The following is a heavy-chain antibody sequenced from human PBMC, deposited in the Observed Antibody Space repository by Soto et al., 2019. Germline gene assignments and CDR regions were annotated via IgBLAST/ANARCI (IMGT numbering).Heavy chain of an antibody. CDR3: ARDNTGPYYYYYYMDV. Sequence: PGGSLRLSCAASGFTVSSNYMSWVRQAPGKGLEWVSVIYSGGSTYYADSVKGRFTISRDNSKNTLYLQMNSLRAEDTAVYYCARDNTGPYYYYYYMDVWGKGTTVTVSS. CDR1: GFTVSSNY. D-gene: IGHD5-18*01. V-gene: IGHV3-66*01. CDR2: IYSGGST. J-gene: IGHJ6*03.